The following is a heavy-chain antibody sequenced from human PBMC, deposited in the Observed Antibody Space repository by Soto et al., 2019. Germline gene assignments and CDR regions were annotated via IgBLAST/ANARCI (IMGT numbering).Heavy chain of an antibody. V-gene: IGHV1-69*08. CDR2: IIPILGIA. CDR1: GGTFSSYT. D-gene: IGHD6-13*01. J-gene: IGHJ4*02. Sequence: QVQLVQSGAEVKKPGSSVKVSCKASGGTFSSYTISWVRQAPGQGLEWMGRIIPILGIANYAQKFQGRVTITADKSTSTAYMELSSLRSEDTAVYYWARDVAAAASFDYWGQGTLVTVSS. CDR3: ARDVAAAASFDY.